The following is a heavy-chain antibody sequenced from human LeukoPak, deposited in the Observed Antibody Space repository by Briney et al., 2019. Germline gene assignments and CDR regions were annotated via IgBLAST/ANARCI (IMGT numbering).Heavy chain of an antibody. J-gene: IGHJ3*02. D-gene: IGHD3-10*01. CDR2: IFSGST. V-gene: IGHV4-59*12. Sequence: SETLSLTCSVSDDSITMYYWTWIRQPPGKGLEWIGNIFSGSTYYSPSLKSRVTISLDTSRNQFSLKLTSVTAADTAVYYCAKSNGYGLVDIWGQGTMVTVSS. CDR1: DDSITMYY. CDR3: AKSNGYGLVDI.